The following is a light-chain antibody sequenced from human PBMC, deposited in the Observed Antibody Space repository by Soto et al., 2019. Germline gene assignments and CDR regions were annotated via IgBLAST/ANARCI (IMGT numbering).Light chain of an antibody. CDR2: DVS. V-gene: IGLV2-14*03. CDR1: SSDIGGYNY. CDR3: SSYTSTSTLYV. Sequence: QSALTQPASVSGAPGQSITISCTGTSSDIGGYNYVSWYQQHPGKVPKLIIYDVSNRPSGVSNRFSGSKSVNAASLTISGLQADDEADYYCSSYTSTSTLYVFGTGTKVTVL. J-gene: IGLJ1*01.